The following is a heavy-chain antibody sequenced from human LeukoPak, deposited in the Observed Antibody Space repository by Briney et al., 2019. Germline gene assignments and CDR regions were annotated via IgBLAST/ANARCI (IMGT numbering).Heavy chain of an antibody. Sequence: GSSVKVSCKASRDIFKKYGIFWVRQAPGQGLEWMGRIIPVLSIANNAEKFQGRVTITADKGTSTAYMELSRLRSEDTAVYYCARGGWDGYNLDSWGRGTLVTVSS. D-gene: IGHD5-24*01. J-gene: IGHJ5*01. CDR3: ARGGWDGYNLDS. V-gene: IGHV1-69*04. CDR2: IIPVLSIA. CDR1: RDIFKKYG.